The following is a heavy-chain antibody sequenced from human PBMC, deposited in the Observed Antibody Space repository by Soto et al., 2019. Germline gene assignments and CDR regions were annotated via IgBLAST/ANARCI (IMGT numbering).Heavy chain of an antibody. CDR3: TTAESPAVAYFFDS. Sequence: SQRHSCPVSGFTYGKYAKKRVRQAPGEGLEWVGLIRNQTYSGTTEYAASVNGRFTISRDDSNGIAYLQMSSLKTEDSAVYYCTTAESPAVAYFFDSWGPGT. V-gene: IGHV3-49*04. CDR1: GFTYGKYA. CDR2: IRNQTYSGTT. J-gene: IGHJ4*02. D-gene: IGHD2-15*01.